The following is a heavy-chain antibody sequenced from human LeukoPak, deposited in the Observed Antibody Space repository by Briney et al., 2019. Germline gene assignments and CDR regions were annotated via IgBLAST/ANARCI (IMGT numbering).Heavy chain of an antibody. D-gene: IGHD1-26*01. CDR2: ISAYNGKT. CDR1: GFSFSTYG. V-gene: IGHV1-18*01. J-gene: IGHJ4*02. CDR3: ARGGALTSFDS. Sequence: ASVKVSRKASGFSFSTYGFSCVRQAPGQGLEWMGWISAYNGKTNYAQKFQGRVTMTTDTSTTTVYMDLRSLRSDDTAVYFCARGGALTSFDSWGQGTLITVSS.